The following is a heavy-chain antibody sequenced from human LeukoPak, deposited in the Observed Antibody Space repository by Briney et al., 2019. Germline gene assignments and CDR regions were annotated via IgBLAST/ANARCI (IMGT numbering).Heavy chain of an antibody. CDR2: LHYSGST. V-gene: IGHV4-31*03. CDR1: GGSISSGDDY. D-gene: IGHD6-19*01. CDR3: ARCDGHSSPFFDY. Sequence: TLSLTCTVSGGSISSGDDYWSWLRQHPGKGLEWIGSLHYSGSTYYNPSLRSRLTISVDTSKSQFALRLSSVTAADTAVYYCARCDGHSSPFFDYWGQGTLVSVSS. J-gene: IGHJ4*02.